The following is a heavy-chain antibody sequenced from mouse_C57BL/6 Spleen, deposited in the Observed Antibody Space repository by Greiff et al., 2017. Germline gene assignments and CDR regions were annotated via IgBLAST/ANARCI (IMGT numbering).Heavy chain of an antibody. J-gene: IGHJ1*03. V-gene: IGHV1-81*01. Sequence: QVQLKESGAELARPGASVKLSCKASGYTFTSYGISWVKQRTGQGLEWIGEIYPRSGNTYYNEKFKGKATLTADKSSSTAYMELRSLTSEDSAVYFWARSYGYDDGTPPWYFDVWGTGTTVTVSS. CDR1: GYTFTSYG. CDR3: ARSYGYDDGTPPWYFDV. D-gene: IGHD2-2*01. CDR2: IYPRSGNT.